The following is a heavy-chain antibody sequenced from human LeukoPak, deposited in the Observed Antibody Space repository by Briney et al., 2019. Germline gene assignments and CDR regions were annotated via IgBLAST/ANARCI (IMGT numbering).Heavy chain of an antibody. CDR3: AKDLRLSVGTSPFDY. V-gene: IGHV3-7*03. Sequence: GGSLRLSCVASGFTFSNYWMSWVRQAPGKGLEWVANIKQDGSEKYYVDSVKGRFTISRDNSKNTLYLQMNSLRADDTALYYCAKDLRLSVGTSPFDYWGQGTLVTVSS. D-gene: IGHD4-23*01. CDR2: IKQDGSEK. J-gene: IGHJ4*02. CDR1: GFTFSNYW.